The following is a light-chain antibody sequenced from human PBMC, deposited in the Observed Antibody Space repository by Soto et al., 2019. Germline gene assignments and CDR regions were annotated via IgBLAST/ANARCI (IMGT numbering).Light chain of an antibody. CDR2: GAS. CDR3: QQYDDSPRVT. V-gene: IGKV3-20*01. Sequence: EIVLTQSPGTLSLSPGDRATLSCRASQSISSNSLVWYQQKPGQAPSLLIYGASSRATGIPDRFSGSGSGTDFTLTISRLEPEDFAVYYCQQYDDSPRVTFGQGNKVEIK. J-gene: IGKJ2*01. CDR1: QSISSNS.